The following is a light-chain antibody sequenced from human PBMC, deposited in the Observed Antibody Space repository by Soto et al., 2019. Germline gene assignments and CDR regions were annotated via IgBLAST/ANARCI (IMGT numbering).Light chain of an antibody. CDR2: KAS. CDR1: QTIDSW. CDR3: QQYYIYSGT. V-gene: IGKV1-5*03. J-gene: IGKJ1*01. Sequence: DIQITQSPSTLSASVGDRVTITCRASQTIDSWLAWYQQRPGKPPNLLIYKASTLASGVPSRFSGSGSGTEFTLTINSLQPDDFATYYCQQYYIYSGTFGQGTKVDIK.